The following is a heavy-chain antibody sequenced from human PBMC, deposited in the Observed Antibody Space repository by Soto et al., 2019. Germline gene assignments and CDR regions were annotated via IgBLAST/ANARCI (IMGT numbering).Heavy chain of an antibody. D-gene: IGHD3-10*01. CDR2: ISGSGGST. Sequence: GGSLRLSCAASGFTFSSYAMSWVRQAPGKGLEWVSAISGSGGSTYYVDSVKGRFTISRDNSKNTLYLQMNSLRAEDTAVYYCAKDRGITMVRGVIDAFDIWGQGTMVTVSS. V-gene: IGHV3-23*01. CDR3: AKDRGITMVRGVIDAFDI. CDR1: GFTFSSYA. J-gene: IGHJ3*02.